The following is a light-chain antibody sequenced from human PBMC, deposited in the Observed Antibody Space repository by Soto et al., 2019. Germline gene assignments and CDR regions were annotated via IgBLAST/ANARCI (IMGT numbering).Light chain of an antibody. CDR3: QQSYSTPRT. V-gene: IGKV1-39*01. J-gene: IGKJ1*01. Sequence: DIQMTQSPSSLSASVGDRVTITCRASQSISNYLNWYQQKPGKAPKLLMYAESSLQSGVPSRFSGSGSGTDFPLTISSLQPEDFATYYCQQSYSTPRTFGQGTKVEIK. CDR2: AES. CDR1: QSISNY.